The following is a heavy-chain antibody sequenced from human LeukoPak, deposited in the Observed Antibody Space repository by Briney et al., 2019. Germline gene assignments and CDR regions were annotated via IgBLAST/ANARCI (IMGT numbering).Heavy chain of an antibody. CDR2: INAGNGNT. D-gene: IGHD1-26*01. CDR3: ARGGSWWDDY. CDR1: DYTFTNYG. Sequence: ASVNVSCKASDYTFTNYGLSWVRQAPGQGLEWMGWINAGNGNTKYSQKFQGRVTITRDTSASTAYMELSSLRSEDKAVYYCARGGSWWDDYWGQGTLVTVSS. J-gene: IGHJ4*02. V-gene: IGHV1-3*01.